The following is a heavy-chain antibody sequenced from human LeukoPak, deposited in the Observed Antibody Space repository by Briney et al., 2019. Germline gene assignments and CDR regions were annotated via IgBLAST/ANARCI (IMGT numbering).Heavy chain of an antibody. CDR1: GFTFSSYS. Sequence: PGGSLRLSCAASGFTFSSYSMNWVRQAPGKGLEWIGYIYYSGITNYNPSLKSRVTISADTSKNQFSLRLTSVIAADTAVYYCARGYPTNQFDYWGQGTLVTVSS. CDR2: IYYSGIT. J-gene: IGHJ4*02. CDR3: ARGYPTNQFDY. V-gene: IGHV4-59*01. D-gene: IGHD1-14*01.